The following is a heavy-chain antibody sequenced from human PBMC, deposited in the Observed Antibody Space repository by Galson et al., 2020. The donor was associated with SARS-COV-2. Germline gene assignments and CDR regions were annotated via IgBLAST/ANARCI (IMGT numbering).Heavy chain of an antibody. CDR3: AREQTGTVTGPRYNYFMDV. D-gene: IGHD4-4*01. V-gene: IGHV4-61*09. CDR2: IFTGGST. CDR1: GGSVSSGSYY. J-gene: IGHJ6*03. Sequence: SETLSLTCTVSGGSVSSGSYYWTWIRQPAGEGLEWIGHIFTGGSTNYNPSLSSRLTISLDPSRNQFSLTLTSVTAADTAVYFCAREQTGTVTGPRYNYFMDVWGEGTTVTVSS.